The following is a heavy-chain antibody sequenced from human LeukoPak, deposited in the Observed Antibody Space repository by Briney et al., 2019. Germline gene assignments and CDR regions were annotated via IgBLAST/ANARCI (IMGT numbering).Heavy chain of an antibody. CDR2: IRYDGINK. CDR1: GFTSSIYG. D-gene: IGHD3-22*01. Sequence: PGGSLRLSCAASGFTSSIYGIHWVRQAPGKGLEWVAFIRYDGINKYYADSVKGRFTISRDNAKNSLYLQMNSLRAEDTAVYYCASETERTYYYDSSLPWGQGTLVTVSS. V-gene: IGHV3-30*02. J-gene: IGHJ5*02. CDR3: ASETERTYYYDSSLP.